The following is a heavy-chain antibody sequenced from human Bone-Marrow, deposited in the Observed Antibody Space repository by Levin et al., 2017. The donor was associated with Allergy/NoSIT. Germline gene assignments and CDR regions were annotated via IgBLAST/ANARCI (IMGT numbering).Heavy chain of an antibody. V-gene: IGHV4-61*08. CDR1: GVSVSSGDSY. J-gene: IGHJ6*02. CDR2: IYPSGRT. D-gene: IGHD2-21*01. Sequence: GSLRLSCTVSGVSVSSGDSYWSWIRQPPGKGLEWIGYIYPSGRTNYSPSLKSRVTISLDTSKNQFSLTLSSVTAADTAVYYCARDLGVINYNYYYGLDVWGQGTTVTVSS. CDR3: ARDLGVINYNYYYGLDV.